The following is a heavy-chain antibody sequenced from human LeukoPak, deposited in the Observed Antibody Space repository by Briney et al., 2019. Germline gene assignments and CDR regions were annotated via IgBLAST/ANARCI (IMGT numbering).Heavy chain of an antibody. V-gene: IGHV3-23*01. D-gene: IGHD3/OR15-3a*01. Sequence: GGSLRLSCAASGFTFTTYAMAWVRQAPGKGLEWVSAISGSGDSTYYADSVKGRFTISRDNSKNTLYLQMNSLRAEDTAVYYCAKDQDSYYYYYYMDVWGEGTTVTVSS. CDR2: ISGSGDST. CDR1: GFTFTTYA. J-gene: IGHJ6*03. CDR3: AKDQDSYYYYYYMDV.